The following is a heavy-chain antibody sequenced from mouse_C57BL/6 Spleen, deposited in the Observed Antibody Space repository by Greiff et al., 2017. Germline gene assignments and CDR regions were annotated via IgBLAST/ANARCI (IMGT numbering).Heavy chain of an antibody. CDR3: ARDVGYYGSSPYWYFDV. V-gene: IGHV1-64*01. D-gene: IGHD1-1*01. J-gene: IGHJ1*03. Sequence: VQLQQPGAELVKPGASVKLSCKASGYTFTSYWMHWVKQRPGQGLEWIGMIHPNSGSTNYNEKFKSKATLTVDKSSSTAYMQLSSLTSEDSAVYYCARDVGYYGSSPYWYFDVWGTGTTVTVSS. CDR2: IHPNSGST. CDR1: GYTFTSYW.